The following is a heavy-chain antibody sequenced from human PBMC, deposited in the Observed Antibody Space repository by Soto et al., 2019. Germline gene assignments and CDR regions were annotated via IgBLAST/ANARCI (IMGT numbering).Heavy chain of an antibody. V-gene: IGHV4-61*08. D-gene: IGHD3-22*01. J-gene: IGHJ4*02. CDR2: IYHGGAT. CDR3: ARDSSGRHDY. CDR1: GGSISSGGYS. Sequence: PSETLSLTCAVSGGSISSGGYSWSWIRQPPGKGLEWIGYIYHGGATTYNASLKSRVTISVDTSKNQFFLKVNSVTAADTAVYFCARDSSGRHDYWGQGTPVTVSS.